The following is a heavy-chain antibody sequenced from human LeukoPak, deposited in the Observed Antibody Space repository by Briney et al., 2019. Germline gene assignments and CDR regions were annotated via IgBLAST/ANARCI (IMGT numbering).Heavy chain of an antibody. D-gene: IGHD3-22*01. CDR1: GGSISSSSYY. Sequence: SETLSLTCTASGGSISSSSYYWGWIRQPPGKGLEWIGSIYYSGSTYYNPSLKSRVTISVDTSKNQFSLKLSSVTAADTAVYYCASGARSGYSPFDYWGQGTLVTVSS. J-gene: IGHJ4*02. V-gene: IGHV4-39*01. CDR3: ASGARSGYSPFDY. CDR2: IYYSGST.